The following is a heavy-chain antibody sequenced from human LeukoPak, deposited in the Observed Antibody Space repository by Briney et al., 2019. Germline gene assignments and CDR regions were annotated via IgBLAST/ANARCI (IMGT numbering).Heavy chain of an antibody. CDR2: IYTSGST. V-gene: IGHV4-61*02. CDR1: GGSIISGSYY. J-gene: IGHJ4*02. Sequence: SETLSLTCTVSGGSIISGSYYWSWIRQPAGKGLEWIGRIYTSGSTNYNPSLKSRVTISVDTSKNQFSLKLSSVTAADTAVYYCAREIRFGELPDYWGQGTLVTVSS. CDR3: AREIRFGELPDY. D-gene: IGHD3-10*01.